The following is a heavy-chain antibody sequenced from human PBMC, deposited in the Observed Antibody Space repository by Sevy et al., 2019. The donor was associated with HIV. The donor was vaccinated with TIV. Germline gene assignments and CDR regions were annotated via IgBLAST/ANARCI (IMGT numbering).Heavy chain of an antibody. CDR2: ISTGGGST. Sequence: GGSLRLSCAASRFTFSSYAMSWVRHAPGKGLEWVSAISTGGGSTFYADSVRGRFTVSRDNSKNTLYLQMNSLRAEDTAVYYCAKSLPSSSTWYRSNYFDYWGQGTLVTVSS. CDR1: RFTFSSYA. D-gene: IGHD6-13*01. CDR3: AKSLPSSSTWYRSNYFDY. J-gene: IGHJ4*02. V-gene: IGHV3-23*01.